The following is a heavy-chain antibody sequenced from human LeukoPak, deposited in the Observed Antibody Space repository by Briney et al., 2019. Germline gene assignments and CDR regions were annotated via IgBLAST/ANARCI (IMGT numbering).Heavy chain of an antibody. J-gene: IGHJ6*04. D-gene: IGHD1-1*01. Sequence: GGSLRLSCAASGFTFSSYDMSWVRQAPGKGLEWVSSISGSGGITNYADSVKGRFTISRDNSKNTLYLQMNSLRAEDTAVYYCAKVKNVKGTDVWGKGTTVTVSS. CDR3: AKVKNVKGTDV. CDR2: ISGSGGIT. V-gene: IGHV3-23*01. CDR1: GFTFSSYD.